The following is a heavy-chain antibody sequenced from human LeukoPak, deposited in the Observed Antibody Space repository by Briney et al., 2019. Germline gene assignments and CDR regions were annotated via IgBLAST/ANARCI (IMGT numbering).Heavy chain of an antibody. CDR1: GGTFSSYA. CDR3: ARLTLLFGIVGSSGWYGAFDI. Sequence: AASVKVSCKASGGTFSSYAISWVRQAPGQGLEWMGRIIPILGIANYAQKFQGRVTITADKSTSTAYMELSSLRSEDTAVYYCARLTLLFGIVGSSGWYGAFDIWGQRTMVAVSS. V-gene: IGHV1-69*04. J-gene: IGHJ3*02. D-gene: IGHD6-19*01. CDR2: IIPILGIA.